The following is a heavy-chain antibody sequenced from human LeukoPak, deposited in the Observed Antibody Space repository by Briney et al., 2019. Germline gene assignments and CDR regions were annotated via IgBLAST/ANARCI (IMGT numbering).Heavy chain of an antibody. D-gene: IGHD4-17*01. CDR3: ARGLDYGDYSGY. CDR2: ISSSSSTI. J-gene: IGHJ4*02. CDR1: GFTLSNYN. Sequence: GGSLRLSCAASGFTLSNYNMQWLREAPGKGLEWVSYISSSSSTIYYADSVKGRFTISRDNARNSLYLQMNSLRDEDTAVYYCARGLDYGDYSGYWGQGTLVTVSS. V-gene: IGHV3-48*02.